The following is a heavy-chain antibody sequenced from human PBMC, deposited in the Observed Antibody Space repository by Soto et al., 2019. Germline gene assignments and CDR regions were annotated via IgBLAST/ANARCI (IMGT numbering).Heavy chain of an antibody. CDR3: ARGYCSGGSCYNYYYYMDV. CDR1: GYTFTSYG. J-gene: IGHJ6*03. Sequence: ASVKVSCKASGYTFTSYGISWVRQAPGQGLEWMGWISAYNGNTNYAQKLQGRDTMNTDTSTSTAYMELRSLRSDEPDVYYCARGYCSGGSCYNYYYYMDVWGKGTTVTVSS. V-gene: IGHV1-18*01. CDR2: ISAYNGNT. D-gene: IGHD2-15*01.